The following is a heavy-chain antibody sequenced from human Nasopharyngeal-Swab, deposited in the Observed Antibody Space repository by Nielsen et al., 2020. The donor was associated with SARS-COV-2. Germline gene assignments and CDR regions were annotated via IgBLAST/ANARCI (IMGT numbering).Heavy chain of an antibody. CDR3: IVSSIAARGPYYFDY. CDR1: GFTFSSYA. D-gene: IGHD6-6*01. Sequence: GESLKISCAASGFTFSSYAMHWVRQAPGKELEWVAVISYDGSNKYYADSVKGRFTISRDNSKNTLYLQMNSLRAEDTAVYYCIVSSIAARGPYYFDYWGQGTLVTVSS. V-gene: IGHV3-30*04. J-gene: IGHJ4*02. CDR2: ISYDGSNK.